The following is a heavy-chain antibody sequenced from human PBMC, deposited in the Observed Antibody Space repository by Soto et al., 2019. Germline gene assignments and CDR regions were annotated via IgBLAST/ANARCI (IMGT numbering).Heavy chain of an antibody. J-gene: IGHJ6*02. D-gene: IGHD6-13*01. CDR2: IWYDGNYK. CDR1: GFMFSSFA. CDR3: ARTDGQQLGHNYYFYGMDV. Sequence: GGSLRLSCAASGFMFSSFAMHWVRRAPGKGPEWVAVIWYDGNYKDYGDSVKGRFTISRDNSKNTLYLQMNSLRAEDTAVYYCARTDGQQLGHNYYFYGMDVWGQGTTVTVSS. V-gene: IGHV3-33*01.